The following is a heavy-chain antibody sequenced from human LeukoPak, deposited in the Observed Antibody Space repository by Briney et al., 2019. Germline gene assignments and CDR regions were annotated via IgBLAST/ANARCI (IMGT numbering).Heavy chain of an antibody. Sequence: PSETLSLTCAVSGYSISSGYYWGWIRQPPGKGLEWIGYIYYSGSTNYNPSLKSRVTISVDTSKNQFSLKLSSVTAADTAVYYCARQVYDSSGYYMGLDYWGQGTLVTVSS. CDR2: IYYSGST. J-gene: IGHJ4*02. CDR3: ARQVYDSSGYYMGLDY. CDR1: GYSISSGYY. D-gene: IGHD3-22*01. V-gene: IGHV4-61*01.